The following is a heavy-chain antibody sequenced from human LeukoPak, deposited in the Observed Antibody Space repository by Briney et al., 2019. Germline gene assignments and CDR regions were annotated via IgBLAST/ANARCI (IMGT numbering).Heavy chain of an antibody. Sequence: GRSLRLSCVASGFTFSSYSLHWVRQAPGKGLEWVAVISFDGSHQYFADSVKGRFTISRDNSNNTLYLQMNSLRAEDTAVYYCATPLISISSTTYYTYFQYWGQRCLVTLSS. V-gene: IGHV3-30*04. D-gene: IGHD3-3*01. CDR2: ISFDGSHQ. J-gene: IGHJ1*01. CDR1: GFTFSSYS. CDR3: ATPLISISSTTYYTYFQY.